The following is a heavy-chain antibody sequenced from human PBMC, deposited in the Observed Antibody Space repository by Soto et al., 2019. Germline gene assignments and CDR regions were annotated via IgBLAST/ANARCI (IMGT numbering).Heavy chain of an antibody. CDR2: INHSGST. V-gene: IGHV4-34*01. CDR3: AVTGGSYSVDY. CDR1: GGSFSCYY. J-gene: IGHJ4*02. Sequence: SETLSLTCAVYGGSFSCYYWSWIRQPPGKGLEWIGEINHSGSTNYNPSLKSRVTISVDTSKNQFSLKLSSVTAADTAVYYCAVTGGSYSVDYWGQGTLVTVSS. D-gene: IGHD1-26*01.